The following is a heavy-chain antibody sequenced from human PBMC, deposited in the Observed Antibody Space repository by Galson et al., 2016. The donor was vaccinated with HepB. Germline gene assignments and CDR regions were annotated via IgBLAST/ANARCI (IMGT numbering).Heavy chain of an antibody. D-gene: IGHD5-12*01. Sequence: SLRLSCAVSGFSFRTHGMHWVRQAPGKGLEWVAVISFDGVDKYHADSVKGRFTISRDNSKDTLYLQMDSLRVEDTAVYFCARDIPARQKVVTIIRLDAFDIWGQGTTVTVSS. V-gene: IGHV3-30*03. CDR3: ARDIPARQKVVTIIRLDAFDI. J-gene: IGHJ3*02. CDR2: ISFDGVDK. CDR1: GFSFRTHG.